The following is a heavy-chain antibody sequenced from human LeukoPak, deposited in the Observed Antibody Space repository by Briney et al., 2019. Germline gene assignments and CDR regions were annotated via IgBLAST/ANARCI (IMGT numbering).Heavy chain of an antibody. CDR1: GFTVSSNY. J-gene: IGHJ4*02. CDR3: ARSIPGEPHGATWDY. Sequence: QPGGSLRLSCAASGFTVSSNYMSWVRQAPGKGLEWVSVIYSGGSTYYADSVKGRFTISRDNSKNTLYLQMNSLRAEDTAVYYCARSIPGEPHGATWDYWGQGTLVTVSS. D-gene: IGHD3-16*01. V-gene: IGHV3-66*01. CDR2: IYSGGST.